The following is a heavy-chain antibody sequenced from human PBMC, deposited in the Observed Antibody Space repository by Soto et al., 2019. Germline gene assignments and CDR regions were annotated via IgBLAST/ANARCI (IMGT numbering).Heavy chain of an antibody. J-gene: IGHJ4*02. CDR2: IDIVGDT. V-gene: IGHV3-66*01. CDR1: GFSVTNNY. D-gene: IGHD2-2*01. Sequence: GGSLRLSCAASGFSVTNNYMNWVRQAPGKGLEWVSIIDIVGDTYYAGSVKDRFTISRDNSRNTLYLHMDSLRAEDTAVYYCARGRGSTGYLGREHYFDYWGQGTLVTVSS. CDR3: ARGRGSTGYLGREHYFDY.